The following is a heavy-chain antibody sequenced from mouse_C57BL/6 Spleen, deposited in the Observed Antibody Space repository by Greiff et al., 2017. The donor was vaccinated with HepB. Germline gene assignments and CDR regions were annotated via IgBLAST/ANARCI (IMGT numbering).Heavy chain of an antibody. D-gene: IGHD3-3*01. CDR2: IYPRSGNT. J-gene: IGHJ2*01. CDR3: ARRSVGQGPYYFDY. Sequence: QVQLKQSGAELARPGASVKLSCKASGYTFTSYGISWVQQRPGQGLEWIGEIYPRSGNTYYNEKVKGKATLTADKSSSTAYMELRSLTSEDSAVYFCARRSVGQGPYYFDYWGQGTTLTVSS. CDR1: GYTFTSYG. V-gene: IGHV1-81*01.